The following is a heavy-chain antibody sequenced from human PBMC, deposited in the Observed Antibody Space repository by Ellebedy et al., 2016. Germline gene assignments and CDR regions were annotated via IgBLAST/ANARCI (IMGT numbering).Heavy chain of an antibody. CDR2: IWFDGSNK. J-gene: IGHJ6*02. CDR3: ARVGYSGGQYGMDV. CDR1: GFTFSNSG. V-gene: IGHV3-33*08. D-gene: IGHD2-15*01. Sequence: GGSLRLXCVASGFTFSNSGMHWVRQAPGKGLEWVALIWFDGSNKYYVDSVKGRFTISRDNSKNTLFLQMNSLRAEDTAVYYCARVGYSGGQYGMDVWGQGTTVIVSS.